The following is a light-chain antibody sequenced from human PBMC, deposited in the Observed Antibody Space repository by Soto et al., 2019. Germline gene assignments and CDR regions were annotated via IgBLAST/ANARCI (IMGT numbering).Light chain of an antibody. CDR1: SSDVGGYNY. CDR2: EVS. J-gene: IGLJ1*01. V-gene: IGLV2-14*01. CDR3: SSYTSSCTHYV. Sequence: QSVLTQPASVSGSPGQSITISCTGTSSDVGGYNYVSWYQQHPGKAPKLMIYEVSNRPSGVSNRFSGSKSGNTASLTISGLQAEDEADYYCSSYTSSCTHYVFGTGTKVTVL.